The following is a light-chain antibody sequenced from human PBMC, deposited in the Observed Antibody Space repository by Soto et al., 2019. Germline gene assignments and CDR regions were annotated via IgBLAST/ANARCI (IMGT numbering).Light chain of an antibody. CDR2: KAS. CDR1: QSISPW. V-gene: IGKV1-5*03. Sequence: DIQMTQSPSTLSASVGDRVTITCRASQSISPWLAWYQQIPGEAPKLLIYKASSLESWVPSRFSGSGSGTEFTLTISSLQPDDVATYYSQQYATYWTFGQGTKV. J-gene: IGKJ1*01. CDR3: QQYATYWT.